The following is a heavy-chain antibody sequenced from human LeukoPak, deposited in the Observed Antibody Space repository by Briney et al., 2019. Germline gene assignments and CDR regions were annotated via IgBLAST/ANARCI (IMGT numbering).Heavy chain of an antibody. V-gene: IGHV3-21*01. CDR1: GFTFSSYS. CDR2: ISSSSSYI. J-gene: IGHJ4*02. D-gene: IGHD6-6*01. Sequence: PGGSLRLSCAASGFTFSSYSMNWVRQAPGKGLEWVSSISSSSSYIYYADSVKGRFTISRDNAKNSLYLQMNSLRAEDTAVYYCARDRGSSSASPVGYWGQGTLVTVSS. CDR3: ARDRGSSSASPVGY.